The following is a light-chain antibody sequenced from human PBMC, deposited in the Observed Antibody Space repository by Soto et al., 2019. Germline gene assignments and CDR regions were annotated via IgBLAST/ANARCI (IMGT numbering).Light chain of an antibody. J-gene: IGLJ2*01. Sequence: QSVLTQPPSASGTPGQRVTISCSGSTSNIGGNTVNWYQQLPGTAPKLLIYSNNQRPSGVPDRFSGSKSGTSASLAISRLQSEDYAAYYCAAWDDRLNAVTFGGGTKLTVL. CDR1: TSNIGGNT. V-gene: IGLV1-44*01. CDR3: AAWDDRLNAVT. CDR2: SNN.